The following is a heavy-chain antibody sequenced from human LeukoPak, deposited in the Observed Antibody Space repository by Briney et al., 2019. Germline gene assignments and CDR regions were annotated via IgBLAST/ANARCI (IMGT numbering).Heavy chain of an antibody. D-gene: IGHD5-24*01. CDR1: GGSFSGYY. J-gene: IGHJ3*02. CDR3: ARHRRWLQFRAFDI. V-gene: IGHV4-34*01. CDR2: INHSGST. Sequence: KASETLSLTCAVYGGSFSGYYWSWIRQPPGKGLEWIGEINHSGSTNYNPSLKSRVTISVDTSKNQFSLKLSSVTAADTAVYYCARHRRWLQFRAFDIWGQGTMVTVSS.